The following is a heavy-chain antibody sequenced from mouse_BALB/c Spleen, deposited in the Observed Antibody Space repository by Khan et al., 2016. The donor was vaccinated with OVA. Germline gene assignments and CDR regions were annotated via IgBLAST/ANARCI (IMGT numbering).Heavy chain of an antibody. Sequence: QVQLKQSGAELVKPGASVKLSCKTSGYIFTSYWIHWVKQRSGQGLEWIARIYPGTDNTYYNEKLRDKATLTADKSSSTAYIQLSSLKSEDSAVYFCAREEALYYFAYWGQGTTLTVSS. CDR1: GYIFTSYW. V-gene: IGHV1S132*01. CDR3: AREEALYYFAY. CDR2: IYPGTDNT. D-gene: IGHD1-1*01. J-gene: IGHJ2*01.